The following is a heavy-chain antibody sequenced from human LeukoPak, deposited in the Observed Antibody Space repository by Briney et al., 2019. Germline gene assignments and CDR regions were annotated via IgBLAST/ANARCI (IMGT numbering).Heavy chain of an antibody. CDR2: ISSSSSYI. D-gene: IGHD6-13*01. V-gene: IGHV3-21*01. CDR3: ARIAAAGTFDY. CDR1: GFTFSSYS. Sequence: GGSLRLSCAASGFTFSSYSMNWVRQAPGKGLEWVSSISSSSSYIYYADSVKGRFTISRGNAKNSLYLQMNSLRAEDTAVYYCARIAAAGTFDYWGQGTLVTVSS. J-gene: IGHJ4*02.